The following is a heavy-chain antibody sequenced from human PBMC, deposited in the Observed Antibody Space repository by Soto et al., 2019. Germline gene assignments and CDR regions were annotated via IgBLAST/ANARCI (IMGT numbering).Heavy chain of an antibody. D-gene: IGHD1-1*01. CDR2: IKPDGSST. CDR1: GFTFSSYW. J-gene: IGHJ4*02. V-gene: IGHV3-74*01. Sequence: PWGSLRLSCAVSGFTFSSYWMHWVRQAPGKGLVWVSRIKPDGSSTSYADSVKGRFTISRDNARNTLYLQMISLRAEDTAVYYCTRDPPGTGIDYWGQGTLVTVSS. CDR3: TRDPPGTGIDY.